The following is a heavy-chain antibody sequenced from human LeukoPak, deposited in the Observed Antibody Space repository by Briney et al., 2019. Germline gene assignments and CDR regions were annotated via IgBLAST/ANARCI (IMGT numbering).Heavy chain of an antibody. CDR1: GFTFDDYA. CDR2: ISWNSGSI. CDR3: AKDMLAAAGTYSGMDV. Sequence: GRSLRLSCAASGFTFDDYAMHWVRQAPGKGLEWVLGISWNSGSIGYADSVKGRFTISRDNAKNSLYLQMNSLRAEDTALYYCAKDMLAAAGTYSGMDVWGQGTTVTVSS. D-gene: IGHD6-13*01. J-gene: IGHJ6*02. V-gene: IGHV3-9*01.